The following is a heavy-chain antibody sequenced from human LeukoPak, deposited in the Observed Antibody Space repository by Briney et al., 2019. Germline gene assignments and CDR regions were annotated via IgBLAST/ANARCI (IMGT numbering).Heavy chain of an antibody. J-gene: IGHJ3*02. D-gene: IGHD4-17*01. V-gene: IGHV4-59*01. Sequence: MPSESLSLTCTVSGGSISSCYWSWIRQPPGRGLEWIGYIFYSGSTNYNPSHKSRLTISVDPSKHPFSLKLSSVTAADTAVYYCARVGYGDYGVDAFYIWGEGRKVTAS. CDR1: GGSISSCY. CDR2: IFYSGST. CDR3: ARVGYGDYGVDAFYI.